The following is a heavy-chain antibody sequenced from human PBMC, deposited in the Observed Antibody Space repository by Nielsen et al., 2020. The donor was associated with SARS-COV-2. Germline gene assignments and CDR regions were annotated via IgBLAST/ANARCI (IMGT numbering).Heavy chain of an antibody. CDR2: IWYDGSNK. J-gene: IGHJ4*02. CDR1: GFTFSSYG. D-gene: IGHD3-9*01. CDR3: AKESYYDILTGYYPPDY. V-gene: IGHV3-33*03. Sequence: GESLKISCAASGFTFSSYGMHWVRQAPGKGLEWVAVIWYDGSNKYYADSVKGRFTISRDNAKNSLYLQMNSLRAEDTALYYCAKESYYDILTGYYPPDYWGQGTLVTVSS.